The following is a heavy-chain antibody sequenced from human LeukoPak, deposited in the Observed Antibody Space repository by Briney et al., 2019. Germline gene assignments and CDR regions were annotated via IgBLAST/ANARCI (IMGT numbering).Heavy chain of an antibody. CDR2: ISGSGGST. J-gene: IGHJ4*02. D-gene: IGHD4-11*01. V-gene: IGHV3-23*01. CDR1: GFAFSSYA. Sequence: GGSLRLSCAASGFAFSSYAMSWVRQAPGKGLEWVSAISGSGGSTYYADSVKGRFTISRDNSKNTLYLQMNSLRAEDTAVYYCAKTRLRTTVSAPGDYWGQGTLVTVSS. CDR3: AKTRLRTTVSAPGDY.